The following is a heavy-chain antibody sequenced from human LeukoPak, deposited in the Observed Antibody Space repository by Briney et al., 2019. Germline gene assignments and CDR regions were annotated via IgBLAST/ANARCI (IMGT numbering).Heavy chain of an antibody. CDR2: ISAYNGNT. CDR1: GYTFTSYG. CDR3: ARDVGSYYDILTGYYVGKFFYMDV. Sequence: ASVKVSCKASGYTFTSYGISWVRQAPGQGLEWMGWISAYNGNTNYAQKLQGRVTMTTDTSTSTAYMELRSLRSEDTAVYYCARDVGSYYDILTGYYVGKFFYMDVWGKGTTVTVSS. V-gene: IGHV1-18*01. D-gene: IGHD3-9*01. J-gene: IGHJ6*03.